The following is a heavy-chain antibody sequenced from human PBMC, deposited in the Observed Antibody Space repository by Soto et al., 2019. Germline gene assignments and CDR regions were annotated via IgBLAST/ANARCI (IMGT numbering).Heavy chain of an antibody. Sequence: SETLSLTCTVSGGSVSSGSYYWSWIRQPPGKGLEWIGYIYYSGSTNYNPSLKSRVTISVDTSKNQFSLKLSSVTAADTAVYYCARESGYPEIYFDYWGQGTLVIVSS. CDR3: ARESGYPEIYFDY. D-gene: IGHD3-22*01. CDR1: GGSVSSGSYY. J-gene: IGHJ4*02. V-gene: IGHV4-61*01. CDR2: IYYSGST.